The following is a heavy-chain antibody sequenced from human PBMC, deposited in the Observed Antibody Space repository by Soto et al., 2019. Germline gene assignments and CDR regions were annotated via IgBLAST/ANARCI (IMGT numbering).Heavy chain of an antibody. CDR2: IFYTGIT. V-gene: IGHV4-59*01. D-gene: IGHD6-19*01. CDR1: GGSITSDY. J-gene: IGHJ5*02. CDR3: ARHGWLVQMIGSYWFDP. Sequence: QVQLQESGPGLVKPSETLSLTCTVSGGSITSDYWSWIRQSPGKGLEWIAFIFYTGITNYNPSLRSRVTISVDTSKNQCSLMLNSVTAADTAVYYCARHGWLVQMIGSYWFDPWGQGTLVTVSS.